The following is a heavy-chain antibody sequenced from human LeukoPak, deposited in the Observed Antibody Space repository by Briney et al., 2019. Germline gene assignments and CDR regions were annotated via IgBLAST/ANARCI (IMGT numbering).Heavy chain of an antibody. CDR3: AAVVPAVMGYFDY. V-gene: IGHV1-69*13. D-gene: IGHD2-2*01. CDR1: GGTFISYA. CDR2: IIPIFGTA. J-gene: IGHJ4*02. Sequence: SVKVSCKASGGTFISYALSWVRQAPGQGLEWMGGIIPIFGTANYAQKFQGRVTITADESTSTAYMELSSLRSEDTAVYYCAAVVPAVMGYFDYWGQGTLVTVSS.